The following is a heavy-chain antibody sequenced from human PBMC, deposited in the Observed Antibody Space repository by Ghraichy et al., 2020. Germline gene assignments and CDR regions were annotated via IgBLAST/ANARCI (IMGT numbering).Heavy chain of an antibody. D-gene: IGHD5/OR15-5a*01. J-gene: IGHJ5*02. CDR2: IPSSSSPI. CDR3: ARGDWSTDNWFDP. V-gene: IGHV3-48*02. Sequence: GGSLRLSCAVSGFTISSYNMYWVRQAPGKGLEWVSNIPSSSSPISYADSVKGRFTISRDDAKNSLYLQMKSLRDEDTAVYYCARGDWSTDNWFDPWGQGTLVTVSS. CDR1: GFTISSYN.